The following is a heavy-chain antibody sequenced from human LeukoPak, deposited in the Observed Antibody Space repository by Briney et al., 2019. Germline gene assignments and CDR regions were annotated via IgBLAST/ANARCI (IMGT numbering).Heavy chain of an antibody. D-gene: IGHD5-24*01. J-gene: IGHJ4*02. V-gene: IGHV4-59*01. CDR1: GGSFSGYY. CDR2: IYYSGST. CDR3: ARGRGRDGYNTHYYFDY. Sequence: SETLSLTCAVYGGSFSGYYWSWIRQPPGKGLEWIGYIYYSGSTNYNPSLKSRVTISVDTSKNQFSLKLSSVTAADTAVYYCARGRGRDGYNTHYYFDYWGQGTLVTVSS.